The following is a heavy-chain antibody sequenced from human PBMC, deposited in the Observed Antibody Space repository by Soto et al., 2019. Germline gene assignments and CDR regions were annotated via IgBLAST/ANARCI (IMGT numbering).Heavy chain of an antibody. CDR1: GYTFTTYA. D-gene: IGHD5-18*01. V-gene: IGHV1-3*01. J-gene: IGHJ4*02. Sequence: ASVKVSCKASGYTFTTYAIHWVRQAPGQRLEWMGWINAGNGKKKYSQKLQGRVTITRDTSASTVYMELSSLRSADTAVYYFARDSFVDTAMEIAYFFDYWGQGTLVTVSS. CDR3: ARDSFVDTAMEIAYFFDY. CDR2: INAGNGKK.